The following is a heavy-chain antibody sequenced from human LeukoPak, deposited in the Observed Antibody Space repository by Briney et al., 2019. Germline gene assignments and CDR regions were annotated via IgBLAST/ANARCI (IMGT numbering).Heavy chain of an antibody. CDR1: GFTFSIYA. CDR3: ARDRGGSGFYYFDY. D-gene: IGHD3-22*01. V-gene: IGHV3-30-3*01. Sequence: PGGSLRLSCAASGFTFSIYAIHWVRQAPGKGLEWVAGISYNGSNEYYSDSVKGLFTITRDNSKNTVFLQMNSLRAEDTGVYHCARDRGGSGFYYFDYWGQGTLVSVSS. J-gene: IGHJ4*02. CDR2: ISYNGSNE.